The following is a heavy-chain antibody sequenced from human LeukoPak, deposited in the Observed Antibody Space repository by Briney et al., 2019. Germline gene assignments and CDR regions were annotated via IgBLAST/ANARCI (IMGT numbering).Heavy chain of an antibody. V-gene: IGHV4-59*08. CDR1: GDSVTSYY. J-gene: IGHJ4*02. CDR3: ARLDCTGDGCYNH. Sequence: SSETLSLTRSVSGDSVTSYYWSWIRQPPGKGLEWIGYVSSDGTTNYTPSLRSRVIMSVDTAKNHISLSLTSLTAADTAIYYCARLDCTGDGCYNHWGQGTLVTVSS. D-gene: IGHD2-8*02. CDR2: VSSDGTT.